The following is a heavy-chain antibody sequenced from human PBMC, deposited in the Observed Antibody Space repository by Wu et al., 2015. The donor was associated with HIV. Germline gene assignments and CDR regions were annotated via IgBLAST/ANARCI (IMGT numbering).Heavy chain of an antibody. V-gene: IGHV4-38-2*02. J-gene: IGHJ4*02. CDR3: ARDRANWGPFDY. D-gene: IGHD7-27*01. CDR1: GYSISSGYY. Sequence: QVQLQESGPGLVKPSETLSLTCTVSGYSISSGYYWGWIRQPPGKGLEWIGSIYHSGSTYYNPSLKSRVTISVDTSKNQFSLKLSSVTAADTAVYYCARDRANWGPFDYWGQGTLVTVSS. CDR2: IYHSGST.